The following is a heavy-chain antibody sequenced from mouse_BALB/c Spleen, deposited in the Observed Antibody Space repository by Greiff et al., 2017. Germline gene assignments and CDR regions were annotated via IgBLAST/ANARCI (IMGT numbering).Heavy chain of an antibody. J-gene: IGHJ4*01. V-gene: IGHV7-3*02. Sequence: NLVESGGGLVQPGGSLRPSCATPGFTSTDYYMSWVRQPPGKALEWLGSIRNKANGYTTEYSASVKGRFTISRDNSQSILYLQMNTLRAEDSATYYCARDGDVYAMDYWGQGTSVTVSS. CDR2: IRNKANGYTT. CDR1: GFTSTDYY. CDR3: ARDGDVYAMDY.